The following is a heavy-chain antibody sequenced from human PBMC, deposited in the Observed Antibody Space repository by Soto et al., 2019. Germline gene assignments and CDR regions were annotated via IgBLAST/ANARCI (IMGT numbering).Heavy chain of an antibody. V-gene: IGHV3-30*04. CDR1: GFTFSSYA. CDR2: ISYDGRNK. CDR3: ARKPGYSSGWFGPSFRECNYGMDV. D-gene: IGHD6-13*01. J-gene: IGHJ6*02. Sequence: QVQLVESGGGVVQPGRSLRLSCAASGFTFSSYAMHWVRQAPGKGLEGVAVISYDGRNKYYADSVKGRFTISRDNSKKTLYLQMSSLRAEATAVYYCARKPGYSSGWFGPSFRECNYGMDVWGRGTTVT.